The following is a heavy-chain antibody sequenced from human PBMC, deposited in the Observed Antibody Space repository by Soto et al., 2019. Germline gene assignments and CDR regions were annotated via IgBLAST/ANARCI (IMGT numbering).Heavy chain of an antibody. Sequence: SETLSLTCTVSGASISSSYWSWLRQSPGKGLEWIGHVHHSGNTNYNPSLKSRVTMSVDTSRNQFSVKLRSVTTADTAVYYCARGYYDSNGQSNTFDIWGQGTMVT. CDR1: GASISSSY. D-gene: IGHD3-22*01. V-gene: IGHV4-59*01. CDR2: VHHSGNT. CDR3: ARGYYDSNGQSNTFDI. J-gene: IGHJ3*02.